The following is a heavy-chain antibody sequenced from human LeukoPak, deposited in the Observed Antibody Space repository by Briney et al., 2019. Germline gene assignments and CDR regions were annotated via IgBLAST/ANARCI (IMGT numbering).Heavy chain of an antibody. Sequence: ASVKVSCKASGYTFTGYYMHWVRQAPGQGLEWMGWINLNSGGTNYAQKFQGRVTMTRDTSISTAYMELSRLRSDDTAVYYCARAGWDSTGPNTPWFDPWGQGTLVTVSS. J-gene: IGHJ5*02. CDR3: ARAGWDSTGPNTPWFDP. CDR2: INLNSGGT. CDR1: GYTFTGYY. D-gene: IGHD2-2*01. V-gene: IGHV1-2*02.